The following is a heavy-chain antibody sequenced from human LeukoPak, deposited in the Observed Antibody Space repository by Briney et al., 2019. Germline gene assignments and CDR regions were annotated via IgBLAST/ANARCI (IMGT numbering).Heavy chain of an antibody. CDR1: GYTSTGYY. Sequence: ASVKVSCKASGYTSTGYYMHWVRQAPGQGLEWMGRINPNSGGINYAQKFQGRVTVTRDTSISTAYMELSRLRSDDTAVYYCANLGDSSGYYRDFDYWGQGTLVTVSS. CDR3: ANLGDSSGYYRDFDY. CDR2: INPNSGGI. J-gene: IGHJ4*02. D-gene: IGHD3-22*01. V-gene: IGHV1-2*06.